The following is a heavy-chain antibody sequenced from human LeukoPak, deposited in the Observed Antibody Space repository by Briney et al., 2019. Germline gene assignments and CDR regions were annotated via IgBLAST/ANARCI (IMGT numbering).Heavy chain of an antibody. Sequence: KPSETLSLTCNVSGGSISSHYWSWIRQPPGEGLEWIAYIYYRGSTNYNPSLTSRVTISVDASKNQFSLKLTSVTAADTAVYYCARSLSTGPSAAGDAFYFYYGLDVWGQGTTVTVSS. J-gene: IGHJ6*02. CDR3: ARSLSTGPSAAGDAFYFYYGLDV. CDR2: IYYRGST. D-gene: IGHD6-13*01. CDR1: GGSISSHY. V-gene: IGHV4-59*11.